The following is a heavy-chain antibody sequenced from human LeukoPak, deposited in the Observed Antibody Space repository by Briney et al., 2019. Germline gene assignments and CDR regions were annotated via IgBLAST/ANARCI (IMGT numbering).Heavy chain of an antibody. D-gene: IGHD3-10*01. Sequence: SETLSLTCTVSGVSISSYYWSWIRQPAGKGLEWIVRIYTSGSTNYNPSLKSRVTMSVDTSKNQFSLKLRSVTAADTAVYYSARMDRISDYYGSGRYVSWFDPWGQGTLVTVSS. CDR3: ARMDRISDYYGSGRYVSWFDP. J-gene: IGHJ5*02. CDR2: IYTSGST. CDR1: GVSISSYY. V-gene: IGHV4-4*07.